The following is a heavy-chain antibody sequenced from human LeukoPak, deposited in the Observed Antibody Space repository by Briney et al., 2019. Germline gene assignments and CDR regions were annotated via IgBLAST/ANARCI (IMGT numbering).Heavy chain of an antibody. Sequence: GGSLRLSCAASGFTFSSYEMNWVRQAPGKGLEWVSYISSSGSTIYYADSVKGRFTIPRDNAKSPLYLQMNSLRAEDTAVYYCARDYRYSTGWYSFDYWGQGTLVTVSS. D-gene: IGHD6-19*01. CDR3: ARDYRYSTGWYSFDY. J-gene: IGHJ4*02. V-gene: IGHV3-48*03. CDR1: GFTFSSYE. CDR2: ISSSGSTI.